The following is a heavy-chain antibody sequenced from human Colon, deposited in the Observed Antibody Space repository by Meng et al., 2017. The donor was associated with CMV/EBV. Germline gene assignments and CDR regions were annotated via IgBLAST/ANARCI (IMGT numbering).Heavy chain of an antibody. J-gene: IGHJ4*02. V-gene: IGHV3-30*02. CDR2: IRYDGTKA. Sequence: GESLKISCAASGFMSSRSGMHWVRQAPGKGLEWVAFIRYDGTKADYADSVTGRFTISRDNAKSSLHLQMTSLRPEDSAVYFCAKEFVLGTHLDHWGQGTLVTVSS. CDR3: AKEFVLGTHLDH. CDR1: GFMSSRSG. D-gene: IGHD2-21*02.